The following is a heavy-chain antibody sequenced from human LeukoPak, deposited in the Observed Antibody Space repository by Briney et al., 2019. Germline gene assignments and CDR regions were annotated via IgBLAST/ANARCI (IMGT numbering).Heavy chain of an antibody. V-gene: IGHV3-23*01. CDR1: GFTFSSYA. CDR2: ISGSGGST. J-gene: IGHJ4*02. Sequence: QTGGSLRLSCAASGFTFSSYAMSWVRQAPGKGLEWVSAISGSGGSTYYADSVKGRFTISRDNSKNTLYLQMNSLGAEDTAVYYCAKDRGSGSYFDYWGQGTLVTVSS. CDR3: AKDRGSGSYFDY. D-gene: IGHD1-26*01.